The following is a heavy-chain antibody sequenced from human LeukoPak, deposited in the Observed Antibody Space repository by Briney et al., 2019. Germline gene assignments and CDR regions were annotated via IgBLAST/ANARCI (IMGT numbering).Heavy chain of an antibody. V-gene: IGHV1-18*01. CDR2: ISAYNGNT. CDR3: AREYPYYDILTDRGMDYYYGMDV. J-gene: IGHJ6*02. D-gene: IGHD3-9*01. CDR1: GYTFTSHG. Sequence: EASVKVSCKASGYTFTSHGISWVRQAPGQGLEWMGWISAYNGNTNYAQKLQGRVTMTTDTSTSTAYMELRSLRSDDTAVYYCAREYPYYDILTDRGMDYYYGMDVWGQGTTVTVSS.